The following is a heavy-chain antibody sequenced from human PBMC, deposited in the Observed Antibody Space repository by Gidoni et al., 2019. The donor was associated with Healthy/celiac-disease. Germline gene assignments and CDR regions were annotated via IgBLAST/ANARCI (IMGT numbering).Heavy chain of an antibody. CDR2: ISGDGGST. D-gene: IGHD3-3*01. CDR1: GFTFDDYA. CDR3: AKDLRLTYDFWSGYYDYYYYYGMDV. V-gene: IGHV3-43*02. Sequence: EVQLVESGGGVVQPGGSLRLSCAASGFTFDDYAMHWVRQAPGKGLEWVSLISGDGGSTYYADSVKGRFTISRDNSKNSLYLQMNSLRTEDTALYYCAKDLRLTYDFWSGYYDYYYYYGMDVWGQGTTVTVSS. J-gene: IGHJ6*02.